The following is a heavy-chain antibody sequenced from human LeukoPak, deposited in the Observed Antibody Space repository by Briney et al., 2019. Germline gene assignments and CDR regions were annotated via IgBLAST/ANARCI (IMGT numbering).Heavy chain of an antibody. J-gene: IGHJ3*02. Sequence: PSETLSLTCTVSGGSISSSSYYWGWIRQSPVKGLEWVSYISSSSSTIYYADSIKGRFTISRDNAKNSLYLQMNSLRAEDTAVYYCARDYMLRGLGAFDIWGQGTMVTVSS. CDR3: ARDYMLRGLGAFDI. D-gene: IGHD3-10*01. CDR1: GGSISSSS. V-gene: IGHV3-48*01. CDR2: ISSSSSTI.